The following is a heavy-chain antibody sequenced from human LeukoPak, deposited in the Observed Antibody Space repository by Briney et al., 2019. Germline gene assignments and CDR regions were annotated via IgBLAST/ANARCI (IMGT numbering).Heavy chain of an antibody. V-gene: IGHV4-4*07. CDR3: ARDEPIWNYMDV. CDR2: IYTSGST. Sequence: SETLSLTCTVSGGSLSSYYWSWIRQPAGKGLEWIGRIYTSGSTNYNPSLKSRVTMSVDTSKNQFSLKLSSVTAADTAVYYCARDEPIWNYMDVWGKGTTVTVSS. CDR1: GGSLSSYY. D-gene: IGHD1-14*01. J-gene: IGHJ6*03.